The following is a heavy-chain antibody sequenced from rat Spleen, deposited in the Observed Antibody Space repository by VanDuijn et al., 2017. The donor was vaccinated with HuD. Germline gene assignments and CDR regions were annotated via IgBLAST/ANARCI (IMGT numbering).Heavy chain of an antibody. Sequence: EVQLVESDGGLVQPGRSMRLSCAASGFTFSHYGMAWVRQAPKKGLEWVAYISYDGGSTYYRDPVKGRFTISRDIAKSTLYLQMNNLRSEETATYFCTRGTYFRHWGQGVMVTVSS. CDR1: GFTFSHYG. J-gene: IGHJ2*01. CDR3: TRGTYFRH. V-gene: IGHV5-22*01. D-gene: IGHD4-6*01. CDR2: ISYDGGST.